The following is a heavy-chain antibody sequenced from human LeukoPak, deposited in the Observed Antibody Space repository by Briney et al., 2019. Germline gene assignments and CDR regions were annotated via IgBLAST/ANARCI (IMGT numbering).Heavy chain of an antibody. CDR2: ISSSSSTI. D-gene: IGHD3-16*02. CDR1: GFTFSSYS. V-gene: IGHV3-48*04. J-gene: IGHJ4*02. Sequence: GGSLRLSCAASGFTFSSYSMNWVRQAPGKGLEWVSYISSSSSTIYYADSVKGRFTISRDNAKNSLYLQMNSLRAEDTAVYYCARETYYDYVWGSYRPPGYFDYWGQGTLVTVSS. CDR3: ARETYYDYVWGSYRPPGYFDY.